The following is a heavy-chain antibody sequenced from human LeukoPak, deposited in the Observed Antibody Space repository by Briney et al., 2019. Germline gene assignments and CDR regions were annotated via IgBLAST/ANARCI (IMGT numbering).Heavy chain of an antibody. D-gene: IGHD1-26*01. V-gene: IGHV3-23*01. J-gene: IGHJ4*02. Sequence: GGSLRLSCAASGFTFSSYAMSWVCQAPGKGLEWVSAISGGGASGGRTYYADAVKGRFTISRDNSKNTLYLQMNSLRAEDTAVYYCAKGLQWELPCDYWGQGTLVTVSS. CDR3: AKGLQWELPCDY. CDR1: GFTFSSYA. CDR2: ISGGGASGGRT.